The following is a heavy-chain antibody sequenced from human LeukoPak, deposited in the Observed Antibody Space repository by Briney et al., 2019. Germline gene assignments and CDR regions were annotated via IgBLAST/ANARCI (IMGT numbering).Heavy chain of an antibody. CDR3: ARRYYGSGSYYNWFDP. D-gene: IGHD3-10*01. J-gene: IGHJ5*02. Sequence: GESLQISCKGSGYSFTSYWIGWVRQMPGKGLEGMGIIYPGDSDTRYSPSFQGQVTISADKSISTAYLQWSSLKASDTAMYYCARRYYGSGSYYNWFDPWGQGTLVTVSS. V-gene: IGHV5-51*01. CDR2: IYPGDSDT. CDR1: GYSFTSYW.